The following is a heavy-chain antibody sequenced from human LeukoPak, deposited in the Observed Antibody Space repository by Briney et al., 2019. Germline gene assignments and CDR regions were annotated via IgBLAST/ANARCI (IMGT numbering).Heavy chain of an antibody. CDR1: GFTFSNYG. CDR3: AKVACSITSCYFTDY. Sequence: GGSLRLSCAASGFTFSNYGMHWVRQAPGKGLEWVAFIRYDGSTKYYADSVKGRLTISRDSSKNTLFLQMDSLRAEDTAVYYCAKVACSITSCYFTDYWGQGTMVTVSS. V-gene: IGHV3-30*02. D-gene: IGHD2-2*01. CDR2: IRYDGSTK. J-gene: IGHJ4*02.